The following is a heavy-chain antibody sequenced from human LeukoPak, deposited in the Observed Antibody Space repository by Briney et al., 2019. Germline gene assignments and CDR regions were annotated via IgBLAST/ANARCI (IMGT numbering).Heavy chain of an antibody. D-gene: IGHD3-3*01. CDR1: GYTFTSYG. CDR2: ISAYNGNT. Sequence: ASVKVPCKASGYTFTSYGISWVRQAPGQGLEWMGWISAYNGNTNYAQKLQGRVTMTTDTSTSTAYMELRSLRSDDTAVYYCARDPGHEYYDFWSGYPDAFDIWGQGTMVTVSS. J-gene: IGHJ3*02. CDR3: ARDPGHEYYDFWSGYPDAFDI. V-gene: IGHV1-18*04.